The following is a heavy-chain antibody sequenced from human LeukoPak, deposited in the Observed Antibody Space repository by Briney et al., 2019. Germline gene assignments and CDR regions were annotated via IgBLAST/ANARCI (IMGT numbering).Heavy chain of an antibody. CDR2: ISGSDGST. J-gene: IGHJ5*02. CDR3: AKDFEVSSGWYFFQGPSTAISGGFDP. D-gene: IGHD6-19*01. CDR1: GFTFSSYA. Sequence: GGSLRLSCAASGFTFSSYAMSWVRQAPGKGLEWVSAISGSDGSTYYADSVKGRFTISRDNSKNTLYLQMNSLRAEDTAVYYCAKDFEVSSGWYFFQGPSTAISGGFDPWGQGTLVTVSS. V-gene: IGHV3-23*01.